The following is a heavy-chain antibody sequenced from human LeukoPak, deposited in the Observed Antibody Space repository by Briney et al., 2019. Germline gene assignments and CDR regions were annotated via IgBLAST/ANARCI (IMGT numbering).Heavy chain of an antibody. CDR2: INPTGGST. CDR3: ARGAGAGRSAWFDP. V-gene: IGHV1-46*01. CDR1: GYTFTSYY. J-gene: IGHJ5*02. Sequence: ASVKVSCKAPGYTFTSYYMHWVRQAPGQGLEWMGIINPTGGSTTYAQRFQGRVTMTRDTSTRTVYMELSSLRSEDTAVYNCARGAGAGRSAWFDPWGQGTLVTVSS. D-gene: IGHD3-3*01.